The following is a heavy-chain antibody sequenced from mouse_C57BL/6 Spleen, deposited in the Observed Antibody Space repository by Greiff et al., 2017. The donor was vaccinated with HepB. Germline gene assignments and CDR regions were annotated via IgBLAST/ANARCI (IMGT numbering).Heavy chain of an antibody. CDR2: IYPGDGDT. D-gene: IGHD2-12*01. CDR1: GYAFSSSW. Sequence: VQVVESGPELVKPGASVKISCKASGYAFSSSWMNWVKQRPGKGLEWIGRIYPGDGDTNYNGKFKGKATLTADKSSSTAYMQISILTSEDSAVYFCAREYSPYFDYWGQGTTLTVSS. CDR3: AREYSPYFDY. J-gene: IGHJ2*01. V-gene: IGHV1-82*01.